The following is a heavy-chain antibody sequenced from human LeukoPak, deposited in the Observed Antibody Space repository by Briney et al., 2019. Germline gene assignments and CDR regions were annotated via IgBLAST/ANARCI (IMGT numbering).Heavy chain of an antibody. CDR2: IIPIFGTA. CDR1: GGTFSSYA. D-gene: IGHD3-22*01. V-gene: IGHV1-69*06. Sequence: SVRVSCKASGGTFSSYAISWVRQAPGQGLEWMGGIIPIFGTANYAQKFQGRVTITADKSTSTAYMELSSLRSEDTAVYYCAKGGAMIVGLPFDYWGQGTLVTVSS. CDR3: AKGGAMIVGLPFDY. J-gene: IGHJ4*02.